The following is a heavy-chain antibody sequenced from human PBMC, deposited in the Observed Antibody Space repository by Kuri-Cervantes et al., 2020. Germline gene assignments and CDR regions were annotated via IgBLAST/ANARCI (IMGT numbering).Heavy chain of an antibody. V-gene: IGHV3-21*01. CDR3: ARADGPSYGGYFDY. CDR2: ISGSGGST. CDR1: GFTFSRSW. Sequence: EALKISWAASGFTFSRSWMHWVCQAPGKGLEWVSAISGSGGSTYYADSVKGRFTISRDNAKNSLYLQMNSLRAEDTAVYYCARADGPSYGGYFDYWGQGTLVTVSS. J-gene: IGHJ4*02. D-gene: IGHD5-18*01.